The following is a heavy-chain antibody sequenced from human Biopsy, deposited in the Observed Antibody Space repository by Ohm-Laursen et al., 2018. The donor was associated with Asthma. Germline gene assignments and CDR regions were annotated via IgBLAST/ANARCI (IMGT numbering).Heavy chain of an antibody. CDR1: GVSISSDY. CDR2: VQYNGRS. Sequence: SETLSLTCTVSGVSISSDYWSWIRRAPGKGLEWIGYVQYNGRSNYNPSLKSRVTISVDTFTDRCSLRLTSVTAADTAIYYCARSIAVAGVPFDPWGQGTLVTVSS. V-gene: IGHV4-59*01. CDR3: ARSIAVAGVPFDP. J-gene: IGHJ5*02. D-gene: IGHD6-19*01.